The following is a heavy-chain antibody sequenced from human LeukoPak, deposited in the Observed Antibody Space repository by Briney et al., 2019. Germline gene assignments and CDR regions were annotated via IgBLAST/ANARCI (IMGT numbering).Heavy chain of an antibody. J-gene: IGHJ4*02. Sequence: GGSLRLSCAASGFTVSSNYMSWVRQAPGKGLEWVSTVSPSGGDTYYVDSVEGRFTISRDNFRNTLYLQMNSLRAEDTAVYYCAKGGRLHQNDYWGQGTLVTVSS. CDR1: GFTVSSNY. CDR2: VSPSGGDT. D-gene: IGHD2-21*02. CDR3: AKGGRLHQNDY. V-gene: IGHV3-23*01.